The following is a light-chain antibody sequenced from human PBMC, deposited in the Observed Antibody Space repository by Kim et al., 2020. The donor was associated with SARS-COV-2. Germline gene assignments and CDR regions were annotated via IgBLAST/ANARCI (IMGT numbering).Light chain of an antibody. Sequence: CASVGDRVTITCRASQSSSTSLAWYQQKPGKAPKLLISYASSLKSGGPSRFCGGASGTEFTLSISSVQPDDFAPYYCHQYSSFLYTFGQGTKLEI. CDR1: QSSSTS. CDR2: YAS. V-gene: IGKV1-5*01. CDR3: HQYSSFLYT. J-gene: IGKJ2*01.